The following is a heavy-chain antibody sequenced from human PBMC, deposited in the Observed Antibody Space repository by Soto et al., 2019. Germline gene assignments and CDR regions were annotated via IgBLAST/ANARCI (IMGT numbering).Heavy chain of an antibody. Sequence: SETLSLTCTVSGGSISSSSYYWGWIRQPPGKGLEWIGSIYYSGSTYYNPSLKSRVTISVDTSKKQFSLKLSSVTAADTAVYYCASEVDTTNAFDYWGQGTLVTVSS. CDR3: ASEVDTTNAFDY. D-gene: IGHD1-1*01. CDR1: GGSISSSSYY. V-gene: IGHV4-39*01. CDR2: IYYSGST. J-gene: IGHJ4*02.